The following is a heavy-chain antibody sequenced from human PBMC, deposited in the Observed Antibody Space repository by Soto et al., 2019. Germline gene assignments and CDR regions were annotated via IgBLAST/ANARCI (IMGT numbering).Heavy chain of an antibody. CDR1: GGTFSSYA. CDR3: ASPHCSGGSCYSRGMDV. Sequence: VASVKVSFKASGGTFSSYAISWLRQAPGQGLEWMGGIIPIFGTANYAQKFQGRVTITADESTSTAYMELSSLRSEDTAVYYCASPHCSGGSCYSRGMDVWGQGTTVTVSS. V-gene: IGHV1-69*13. CDR2: IIPIFGTA. J-gene: IGHJ6*02. D-gene: IGHD2-15*01.